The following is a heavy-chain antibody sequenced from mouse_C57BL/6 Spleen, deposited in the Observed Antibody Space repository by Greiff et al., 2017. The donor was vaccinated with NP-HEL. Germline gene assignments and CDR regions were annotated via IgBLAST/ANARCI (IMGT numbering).Heavy chain of an antibody. CDR1: GYSFTDYN. Sequence: EVQVVESGPELVKPGASVKISCKASGYSFTDYNMNWVKQSNGKSLEWIGVINPNYGTTSYNQKFKGKATLTVDQSSSTAYMQLNSLTSEDSAVYYCAKSYYYGSSPYGYFDVWGTGTTVTVSS. CDR3: AKSYYYGSSPYGYFDV. CDR2: INPNYGTT. D-gene: IGHD1-1*01. V-gene: IGHV1-39*01. J-gene: IGHJ1*03.